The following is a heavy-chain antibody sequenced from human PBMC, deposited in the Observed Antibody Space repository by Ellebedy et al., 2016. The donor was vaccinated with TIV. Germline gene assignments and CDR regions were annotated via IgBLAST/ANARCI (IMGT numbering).Heavy chain of an antibody. CDR3: VRGWYSSGHCDVFAM. D-gene: IGHD6-19*01. V-gene: IGHV3-30*03. J-gene: IGHJ3*02. CDR1: GFTFSDSV. Sequence: GGSLRLXCVGFGFTFSDSVMHWVRQDPGKGLDWVAGISVDGRAVHYPDSVKGRLTISRDNAQNTVYLQMNSLRLEDTAVYYCVRGWYSSGHCDVFAMWGQGTIVTVSS. CDR2: ISVDGRAV.